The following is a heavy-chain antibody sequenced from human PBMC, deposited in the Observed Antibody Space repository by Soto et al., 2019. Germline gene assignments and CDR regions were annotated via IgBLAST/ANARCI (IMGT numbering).Heavy chain of an antibody. J-gene: IGHJ4*02. CDR1: GGSITSSNYN. V-gene: IGHV4-30-4*01. CDR3: ASQFRGYSYGPGAVY. Sequence: SETLSLTCTVSGGSITSSNYNCSWIRQSPGEGLEWIGHIYYSGSAYYNPSLMSRGTMSLDTSKNQFSLSLNSVTVADTAVYFCASQFRGYSYGPGAVYWGRGTLVTVSS. D-gene: IGHD5-18*01. CDR2: IYYSGSA.